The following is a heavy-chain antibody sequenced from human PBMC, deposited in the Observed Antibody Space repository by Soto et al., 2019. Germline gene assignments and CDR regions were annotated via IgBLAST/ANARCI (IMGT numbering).Heavy chain of an antibody. D-gene: IGHD3-3*01. CDR2: IWYDGITK. J-gene: IGHJ5*02. CDR1: GFTFTSYA. V-gene: IGHV3-33*01. CDR3: ARAKSPYDFSAETCYSGIHL. Sequence: QMQLVESGGGVGQPGTSLRLSCVGSGFTFTSYAIHWVRQTPGKGLEWLAVIWYDGITKFHTASVKGRFAISRDNSKNTVYLQMDSLRAEDTAVYYCARAKSPYDFSAETCYSGIHLWGQGTLATVSS.